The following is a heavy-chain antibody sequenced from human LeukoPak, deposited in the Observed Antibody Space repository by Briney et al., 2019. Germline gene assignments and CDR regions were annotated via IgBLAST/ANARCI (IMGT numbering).Heavy chain of an antibody. D-gene: IGHD3-10*01. Sequence: GGSLRLSCAASGFTFASCAMAWVRQAPGKGLEWVSMISVGGDVTFYADSVKGRFTISRDNSKNTLYLQMNSLRAEDTGIYYCAKATRGSSYYDAVELWGQGTMVIVSS. V-gene: IGHV3-23*01. CDR3: AKATRGSSYYDAVEL. J-gene: IGHJ3*01. CDR1: GFTFASCA. CDR2: ISVGGDVT.